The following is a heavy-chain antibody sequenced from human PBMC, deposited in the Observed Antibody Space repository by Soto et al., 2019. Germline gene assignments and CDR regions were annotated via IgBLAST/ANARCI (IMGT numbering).Heavy chain of an antibody. Sequence: QVQLQQWGAGLLKPSETLSLTCAVYGGSFSGYYWSWIRQPPGKGLEWIGEINHSGSTNYNPSLKSRVTISVDTSKSQFSLKLSSVTAADPAVYYCARGTTTPSTAFAIWGQGTMVTVSS. D-gene: IGHD4-17*01. J-gene: IGHJ3*02. CDR1: GGSFSGYY. CDR3: ARGTTTPSTAFAI. CDR2: INHSGST. V-gene: IGHV4-34*01.